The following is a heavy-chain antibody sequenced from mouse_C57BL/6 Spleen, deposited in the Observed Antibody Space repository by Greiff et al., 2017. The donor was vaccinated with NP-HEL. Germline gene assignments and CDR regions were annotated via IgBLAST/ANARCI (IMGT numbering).Heavy chain of an antibody. CDR2: INPSTGGS. D-gene: IGHD2-4*01. CDR1: GYSFTGYY. V-gene: IGHV1-42*01. CDR3: ARGGDYEGFAY. Sequence: EVQLQQSGPELVKPGASVKISCKASGYSFTGYYMNWVKQSPEKSLEWIGEINPSTGGSTYNQKFKAKATLTVDKSSSTAYMQLKSLTSEDSAVYYCARGGDYEGFAYWGQGTLVTVSA. J-gene: IGHJ3*01.